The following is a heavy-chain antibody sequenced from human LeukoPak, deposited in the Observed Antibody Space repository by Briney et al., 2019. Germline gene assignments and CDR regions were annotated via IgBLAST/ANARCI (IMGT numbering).Heavy chain of an antibody. CDR2: IYSSGDT. D-gene: IGHD3-10*01. J-gene: IGHJ4*02. CDR3: ARDVGSGGGTFPTYHFDF. CDR1: GGSISSYY. V-gene: IGHV4-4*07. Sequence: SETLSLTCTVSGGSISSYYWDWIRQPAGKGLEWIGRIYSSGDTNYNPSLKSRVTMSVDMSKNQFSLRLSSLTAADTAVYYCARDVGSGGGTFPTYHFDFWGQGTLVTVSS.